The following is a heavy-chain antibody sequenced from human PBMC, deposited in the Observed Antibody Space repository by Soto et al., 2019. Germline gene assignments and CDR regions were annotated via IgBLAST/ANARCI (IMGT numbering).Heavy chain of an antibody. CDR1: GGSISSSSYY. CDR2: IYYSGST. V-gene: IGHV4-39*01. D-gene: IGHD6-13*01. Sequence: SETLSLTCTVSGGSISSSSYYWGWIRQPPGKGLEWIGSIYYSGSTYYNPSLKSRVTISVDTSKNQFSLKLSSVTAADTAVYYCARHESSSWFNWFDPWGHGTLVTVSS. J-gene: IGHJ5*02. CDR3: ARHESSSWFNWFDP.